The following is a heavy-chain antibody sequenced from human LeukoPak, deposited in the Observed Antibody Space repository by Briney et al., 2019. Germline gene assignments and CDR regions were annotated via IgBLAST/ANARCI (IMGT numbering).Heavy chain of an antibody. J-gene: IGHJ3*01. D-gene: IGHD1-14*01. CDR2: INKDGSEE. CDR1: GFTFSSYW. V-gene: IGHV3-7*01. CDR3: ARSNPNRNALDL. Sequence: SGGSLRLSCAASGFTFSSYWMSWVRQAPGRGLEWVANINKDGSEETYLDSVKGRFTVSRDNARSSLFLQMNSLRGDDTAVYYCARSNPNRNALDLWGQGTMVTISS.